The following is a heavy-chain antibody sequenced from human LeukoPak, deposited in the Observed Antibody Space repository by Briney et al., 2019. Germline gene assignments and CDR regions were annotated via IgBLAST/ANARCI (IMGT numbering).Heavy chain of an antibody. D-gene: IGHD3-16*01. J-gene: IGHJ4*02. CDR3: AKASWVSTADAVL. CDR1: GFTFSSYA. V-gene: IGHV3-23*01. Sequence: GGSLRLSCVASGFTFSSYAMSWIRETPARGLEWVSSLRGNGDAFYADSVKGRFTLSRDESRNTVYLQLNKLRVEDTAIYYCAKASWVSTADAVLWGQGTVVTVSS. CDR2: LRGNGDA.